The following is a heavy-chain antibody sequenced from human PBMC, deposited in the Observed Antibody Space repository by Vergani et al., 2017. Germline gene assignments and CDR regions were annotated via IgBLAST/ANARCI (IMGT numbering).Heavy chain of an antibody. D-gene: IGHD6-13*01. V-gene: IGHV4-31*03. CDR2: IYYSGST. Sequence: QVQLQESGPGPVKPSQTLSLTCTVSGGSISSGGYYWIWIRQHPGKGLEWIGYIYYSGSTYYNPSLKSRVTISVDTSKNQFSLKLSSVTAADTAVYYCARDILSSSWFRWFDPWGQGTLVTVSS. CDR3: ARDILSSSWFRWFDP. CDR1: GGSISSGGYY. J-gene: IGHJ5*02.